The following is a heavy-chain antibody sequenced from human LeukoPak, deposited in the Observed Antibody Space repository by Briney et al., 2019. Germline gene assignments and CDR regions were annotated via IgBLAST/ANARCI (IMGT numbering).Heavy chain of an antibody. Sequence: GGSLRLSCAASGFTFSSYWMSWVRQAPGKGLEWVANIKQDGSEKYYVDSVKGRFTISRDNAKNSLYLQMNSLRAEDTAVYYCASGYCSSGRCYGDYWGQGALVTVSS. CDR2: IKQDGSEK. D-gene: IGHD2-15*01. V-gene: IGHV3-7*01. CDR3: ASGYCSSGRCYGDY. J-gene: IGHJ4*02. CDR1: GFTFSSYW.